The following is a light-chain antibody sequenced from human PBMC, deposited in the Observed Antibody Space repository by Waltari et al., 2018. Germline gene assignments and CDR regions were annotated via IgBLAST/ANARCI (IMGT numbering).Light chain of an antibody. CDR3: QQSKSWPA. J-gene: IGKJ1*01. CDR2: VAS. V-gene: IGKV3-15*01. Sequence: EIVMTQSPATLSVSPGERATLSCRASQGISSDLAWYQQKPGQAPRLLIFVASTRATGVPARFSGSGSGTEFTLTISSLQSEDFGVYYCQQSKSWPAFGQGTKVEIK. CDR1: QGISSD.